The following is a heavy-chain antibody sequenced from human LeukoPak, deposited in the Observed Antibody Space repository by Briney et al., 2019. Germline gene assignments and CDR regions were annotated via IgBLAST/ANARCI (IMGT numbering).Heavy chain of an antibody. CDR2: INHSGST. V-gene: IGHV4-34*01. D-gene: IGHD2-2*01. CDR1: GGSFSGYY. CDR3: ARRGWVPAAIGRHYYYMDV. J-gene: IGHJ6*03. Sequence: SETLSLTCAVYGGSFSGYYWSWMRHPPGKGLEWIGEINHSGSTNYNPSLKSRVTISLDTSKNQFSLKLSSVTAADTAVYYCARRGWVPAAIGRHYYYMDVWGKGTTVTISS.